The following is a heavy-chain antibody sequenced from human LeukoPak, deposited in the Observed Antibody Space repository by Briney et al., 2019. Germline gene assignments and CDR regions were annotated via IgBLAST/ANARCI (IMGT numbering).Heavy chain of an antibody. CDR1: GYTFTSFY. V-gene: IGHV1-2*04. CDR3: ARDRSGMDV. D-gene: IGHD6-19*01. J-gene: IGHJ6*02. Sequence: GASVKVSCKASGYTFTSFYIHWVRQAPGQGLEWMGWINPNSGGTNYAQKFQGWVTMTRDTSISTAYMALSRLRSDDTAVYYRARDRSGMDVWGQGTTVTVSS. CDR2: INPNSGGT.